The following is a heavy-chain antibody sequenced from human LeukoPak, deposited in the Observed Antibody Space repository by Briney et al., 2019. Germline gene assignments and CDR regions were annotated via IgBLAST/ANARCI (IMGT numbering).Heavy chain of an antibody. CDR3: ARMPYYYDSSGYYKYAFDI. Sequence: SETLSLTCTVSGGSISSGGYYWSWIRQHPGKGLEWIGYIYYSGSTYYNPSLKSRVTISVDTSKNQFSLKLSSVTAADTAVYCCARMPYYYDSSGYYKYAFDIWGQGTMVTVSS. CDR2: IYYSGST. CDR1: GGSISSGGYY. D-gene: IGHD3-22*01. V-gene: IGHV4-31*03. J-gene: IGHJ3*02.